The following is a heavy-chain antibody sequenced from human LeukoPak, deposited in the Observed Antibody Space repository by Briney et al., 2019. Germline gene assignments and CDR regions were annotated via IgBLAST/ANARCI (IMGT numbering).Heavy chain of an antibody. CDR2: IKQDGSDK. V-gene: IGHV3-7*01. CDR3: ARDVDY. CDR1: GFTFSNYW. Sequence: AGSLRLSCAASGFTFSNYWMTWVRQAPGKGLEWVASIKQDGSDKYHVDSVKGRFTISRDNAENSLYLQMNGLRAEDTAVYYCARDVDYWGQGTLVTVSS. J-gene: IGHJ4*02.